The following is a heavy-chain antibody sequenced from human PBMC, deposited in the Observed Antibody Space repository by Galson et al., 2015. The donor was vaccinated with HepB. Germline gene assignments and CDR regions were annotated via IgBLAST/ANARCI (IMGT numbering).Heavy chain of an antibody. CDR3: AWVTSGWSMPSFDY. D-gene: IGHD6-19*01. CDR1: RGSPSSKSYHY. CDR2: IYFSGDT. J-gene: IGHJ4*02. Sequence: ETLSLSCTVSRGSPSSKSYHYRGWLRQPPGKGLEWIGNIYFSGDTYYNPSLKSRVTMSLDTSKNQFSLDLGSVTAAVTAGYYCAWVTSGWSMPSFDYWGQGTLVTVSS. V-gene: IGHV4-39*07.